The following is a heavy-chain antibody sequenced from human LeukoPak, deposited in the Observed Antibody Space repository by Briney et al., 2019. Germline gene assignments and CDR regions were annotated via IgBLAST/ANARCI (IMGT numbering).Heavy chain of an antibody. CDR3: ARGLSRCSSGNCYEPNWLDT. CDR1: GYTFTSYD. CDR2: MDPNRGNT. Sequence: ASVKVSCKASGYTFTSYDINWVRQAPGQGLEWMGWMDPNRGNTGYAHKFQGRVTMARSTSVSTAYMELSSLTSEDTAVYYCARGLSRCSSGNCYEPNWLDTWGQGTLVTVSS. V-gene: IGHV1-8*02. D-gene: IGHD2-2*01. J-gene: IGHJ5*02.